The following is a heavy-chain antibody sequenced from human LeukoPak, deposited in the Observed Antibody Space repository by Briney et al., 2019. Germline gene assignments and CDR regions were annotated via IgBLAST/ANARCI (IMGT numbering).Heavy chain of an antibody. D-gene: IGHD3-22*01. Sequence: PGGSLRLSCVASGFTFNTYAIHWVRQAPGKGLEWVALISYNGGRKDYAESVKGRFTIDRDNSRNTVFLQMNSLRPDDTAVYYCARDVLHRIHYDSSAYYPGSSYWGQGTLVTVSS. J-gene: IGHJ4*02. CDR2: ISYNGGRK. CDR3: ARDVLHRIHYDSSAYYPGSSY. V-gene: IGHV3-30*03. CDR1: GFTFNTYA.